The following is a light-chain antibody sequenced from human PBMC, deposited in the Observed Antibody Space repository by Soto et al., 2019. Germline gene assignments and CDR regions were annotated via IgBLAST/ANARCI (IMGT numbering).Light chain of an antibody. V-gene: IGKV3-20*01. CDR2: GAS. J-gene: IGKJ2*01. CDR1: QSVSSNY. CDR3: QQYSSQYT. Sequence: EIVLTQSPGTLSLSPGERATLSCRASQSVSSNYLAWYQQKPGQAPRLLIYGASSRATGIPDRFSGSGSGTDFTLTISRLEPEDFAVYYCQQYSSQYTFGQGTKLEIK.